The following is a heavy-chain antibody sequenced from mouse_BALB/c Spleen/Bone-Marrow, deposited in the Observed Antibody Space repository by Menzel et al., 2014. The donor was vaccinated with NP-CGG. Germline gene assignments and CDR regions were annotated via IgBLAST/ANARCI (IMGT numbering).Heavy chain of an antibody. Sequence: EVQLVESGGGLVQPGGSLKLSCAASGFTFSSYTMSWVRQTPEKRLEWVAYISNGGGSTYYPDTVKGRFTISRDNAKNTLCLQMSSLKSEDTAMYYCARPLYYDYDGFAYWGQGTLVTVSA. D-gene: IGHD2-4*01. CDR1: GFTFSSYT. CDR3: ARPLYYDYDGFAY. CDR2: ISNGGGST. J-gene: IGHJ3*01. V-gene: IGHV5-12-2*01.